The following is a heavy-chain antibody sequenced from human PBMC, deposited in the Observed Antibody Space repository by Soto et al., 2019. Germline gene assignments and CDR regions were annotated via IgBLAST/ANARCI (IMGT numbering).Heavy chain of an antibody. CDR3: ARHRANTGYFDY. CDR2: IYYSGST. Sequence: SETLSLTCTVSGGSISSSSYYWGWIRQPPGKGLEWIGSIYYSGSTYYNPSLKSRVTISVDTSKNQFSLKLSSVIAADTAVYYCARHRANTGYFDYWGQGTLVTVSS. D-gene: IGHD2-8*02. J-gene: IGHJ4*02. CDR1: GGSISSSSYY. V-gene: IGHV4-39*01.